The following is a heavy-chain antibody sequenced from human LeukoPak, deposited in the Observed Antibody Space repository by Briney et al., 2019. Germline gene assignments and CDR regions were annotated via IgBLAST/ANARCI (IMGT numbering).Heavy chain of an antibody. V-gene: IGHV6-1*01. J-gene: IGHJ3*01. D-gene: IGHD1-1*01. CDR1: GDSVSNNGVA. CDR2: TYFGSKWCN. CDR3: ARQRSRALDL. Sequence: SQTLSLTCAISGDSVSNNGVAWNWIRQSPARGLEWLGRTYFGSKWCNDYAMSVKSRITINPDTSKNQFSLQLNSVTPEDTAVYFCARQRSRALDLWGQGTMVTVSS.